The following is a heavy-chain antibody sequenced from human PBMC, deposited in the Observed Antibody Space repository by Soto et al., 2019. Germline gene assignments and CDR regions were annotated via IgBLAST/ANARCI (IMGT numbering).Heavy chain of an antibody. CDR1: GFDFTAAW. Sequence: QLVESGGGLVTPGKSVTLSCVGSGFDFTAAWMHWVRQAPGTGLEWVGRIKSRGSGGTTDYSAPVRGRFTISRDDSKDTVYLQMSSLKTEDTAVYFCAKHRGPSGASYYGVEVWGQGSTVTVTS. J-gene: IGHJ6*01. CDR2: IKSRGSGGTT. D-gene: IGHD1-26*01. V-gene: IGHV3-15*07. CDR3: AKHRGPSGASYYGVEV.